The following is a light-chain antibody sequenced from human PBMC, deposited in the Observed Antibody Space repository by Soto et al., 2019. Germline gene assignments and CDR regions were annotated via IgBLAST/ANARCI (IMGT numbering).Light chain of an antibody. CDR3: QQRYSLPLT. Sequence: DIVLTQSPSTVSASLGDRATLSCRASQRVSNYLAWYQQKPGQVPRLLIHAASNMDTGIPARFSGSGSGTDFTLTISSLEPEDFAVYYCQQRYSLPLTFGGGTKVEVK. CDR2: AAS. CDR1: QRVSNY. J-gene: IGKJ4*01. V-gene: IGKV3-11*01.